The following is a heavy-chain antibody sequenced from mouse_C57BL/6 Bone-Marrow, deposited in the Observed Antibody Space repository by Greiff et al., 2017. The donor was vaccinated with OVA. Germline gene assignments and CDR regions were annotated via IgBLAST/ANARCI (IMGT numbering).Heavy chain of an antibody. CDR1: GYTFTDYN. CDR2: INPNNGGT. J-gene: IGHJ3*01. CDR3: ARNYGSSDVEGTWFAY. V-gene: IGHV1-18*01. D-gene: IGHD1-1*01. Sequence: EVQLQQSGPELVKPGASVKIPCKASGYTFTDYNMDWVKQSHGKSLEWIGDINPNNGGTIYNQKFKGKATLTVDKSSSTAYMELRSLTSEDTAVYYCARNYGSSDVEGTWFAYWGQGTLVTVSA.